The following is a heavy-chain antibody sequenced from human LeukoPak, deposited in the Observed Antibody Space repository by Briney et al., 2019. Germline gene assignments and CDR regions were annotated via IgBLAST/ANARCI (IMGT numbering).Heavy chain of an antibody. J-gene: IGHJ4*02. CDR1: GYTFTGYY. D-gene: IGHD3-22*01. CDR3: ARVKNYYDSSGYYDY. Sequence: EASVKVSCKASGYTFTGYYMHWVRQAPGQGLEWMGWINPNTGGTNYAQNFQGRVTMTRDTSISTAYMELSRLRSDDTAVYYCARVKNYYDSSGYYDYWGQGTLVTVSS. V-gene: IGHV1-2*02. CDR2: INPNTGGT.